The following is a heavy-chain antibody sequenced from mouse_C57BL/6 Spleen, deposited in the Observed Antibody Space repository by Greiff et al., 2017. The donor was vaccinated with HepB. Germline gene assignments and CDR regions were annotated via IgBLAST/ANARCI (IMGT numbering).Heavy chain of an antibody. Sequence: QVQLQQPGTELVKPGASVKLSCKASGYTFTSYWMHWVKQRPGQGLEWIGNINPSNGGTNYNEKFKSKATLTVDKSASTAYMQLSSLTSEDSAVYYCARSVTITTVLGRYFDVWGTGTTVTVSS. V-gene: IGHV1-53*01. D-gene: IGHD1-1*01. CDR3: ARSVTITTVLGRYFDV. J-gene: IGHJ1*03. CDR2: INPSNGGT. CDR1: GYTFTSYW.